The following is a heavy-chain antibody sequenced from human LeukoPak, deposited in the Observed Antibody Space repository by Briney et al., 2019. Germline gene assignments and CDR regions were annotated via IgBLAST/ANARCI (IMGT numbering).Heavy chain of an antibody. CDR1: GGSISSSSYY. V-gene: IGHV4-39*07. Sequence: SETLSLTCTVSGGSISSSSYYWGWIRQPPGKGLEWIGNIYLSGNTYYKPSLKSRVTISVDRSKNQFSLKLSSVTAADTAVYYCARDLSPLILTGYYINWGQGTLVTVSS. J-gene: IGHJ4*02. CDR2: IYLSGNT. CDR3: ARDLSPLILTGYYIN. D-gene: IGHD3-9*01.